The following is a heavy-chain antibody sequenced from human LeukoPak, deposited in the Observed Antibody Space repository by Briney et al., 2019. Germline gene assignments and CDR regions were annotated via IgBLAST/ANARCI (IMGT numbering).Heavy chain of an antibody. Sequence: GGPLRLSCGASGFTFSSYVMSWVRTAPGKGLGWVSTISGSGRITYYADSVRGRFTISRDNSRNTLYLQMNRPGADDTAVYCCAKDELGGWTGYWGQGNKVTVSS. D-gene: IGHD6-19*01. CDR2: ISGSGRIT. J-gene: IGHJ4*02. CDR3: AKDELGGWTGY. V-gene: IGHV3-23*01. CDR1: GFTFSSYV.